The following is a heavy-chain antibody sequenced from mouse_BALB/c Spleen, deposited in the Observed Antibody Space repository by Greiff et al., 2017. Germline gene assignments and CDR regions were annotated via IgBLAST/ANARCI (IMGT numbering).Heavy chain of an antibody. J-gene: IGHJ4*01. CDR3: AISDYDGGYAMDY. CDR2: IDPSDSET. D-gene: IGHD2-4*01. Sequence: VKLQESGPQLVRPGASVKISCKASGYSFTSYWMHWVKQRPGQGLEWIGMIDPSDSETRLNQKFKDKATLTVDKSSSTAYMQLSSPTSEDSAVYYCAISDYDGGYAMDYWGQGTSVTVSS. V-gene: IGHV1-74*01. CDR1: GYSFTSYW.